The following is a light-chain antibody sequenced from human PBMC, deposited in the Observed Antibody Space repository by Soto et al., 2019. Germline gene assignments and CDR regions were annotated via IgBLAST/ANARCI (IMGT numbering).Light chain of an antibody. J-gene: IGLJ1*01. CDR2: ENN. V-gene: IGLV1-51*02. CDR3: GTWDSSLSAYV. CDR1: SSNIGSNY. Sequence: QSVRTQPPSVSAAPGQKVTISCSGSSSNIGSNYVSWYQHLPGTAPKLLIYENNKRPSGIPDRFSGSKSGTSATLGITGLQTGDEADYYCGTWDSSLSAYVFGTVTKVTVL.